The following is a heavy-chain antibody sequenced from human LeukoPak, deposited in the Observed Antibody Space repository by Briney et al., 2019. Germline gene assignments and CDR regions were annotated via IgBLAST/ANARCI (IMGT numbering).Heavy chain of an antibody. Sequence: GGSLRLSCEASGFMFIGYGMHWVRQTPGGGLEWVAFIRFDGRYEYYTHSVNGGFTISRDNSRNTLYLQMRSLRSEDTAVYYCASDDALETWGQGTRVTVSS. CDR2: IRFDGRYE. CDR1: GFMFIGYG. V-gene: IGHV3-30*02. CDR3: ASDDALET. J-gene: IGHJ3*02.